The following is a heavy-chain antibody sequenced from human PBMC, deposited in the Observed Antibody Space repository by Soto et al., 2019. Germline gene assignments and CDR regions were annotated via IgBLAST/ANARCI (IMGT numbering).Heavy chain of an antibody. J-gene: IGHJ4*02. D-gene: IGHD6-19*01. V-gene: IGHV3-30*18. CDR2: VSHDGRNT. CDR1: GFTFSAYA. CDR3: AKGGRQWLVTSDFNY. Sequence: VQLVESGGGVVQPGRSLRLSCAASGFTFSAYAMHWVRQAPGKGLEWVAVVSHDGRNTHYADSVKGRFTISRDSSKNTVSLEMTSLGAEDTAGYYCAKGGRQWLVTSDFNYWGQGALVTVSS.